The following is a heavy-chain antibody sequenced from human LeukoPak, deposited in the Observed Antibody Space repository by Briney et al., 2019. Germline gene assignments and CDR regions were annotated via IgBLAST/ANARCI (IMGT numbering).Heavy chain of an antibody. D-gene: IGHD3-22*01. V-gene: IGHV4-59*01. Sequence: SETLSLTCTVSGASISSYYWSWIRQPPGKGLEWIGDIYYSGSIKYNPSLKSRVTMSVDASKNQFSLKLSSVTAADTAIYYCARENPSGYYNRPIDYWGQGTLVTVSS. CDR1: GASISSYY. CDR3: ARENPSGYYNRPIDY. CDR2: IYYSGSI. J-gene: IGHJ4*02.